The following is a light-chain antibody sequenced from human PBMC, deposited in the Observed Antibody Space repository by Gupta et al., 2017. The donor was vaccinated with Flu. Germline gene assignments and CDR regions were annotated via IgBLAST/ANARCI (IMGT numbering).Light chain of an antibody. V-gene: IGLV2-23*01. CDR2: EGS. J-gene: IGLJ1*01. CDR3: CSYAGSGTYYV. CDR1: SSDVGSYNL. Sequence: ITISCTGTSSDVGSYNLVSWYQQYPGKAPKLMIYEGSKRPSGVSNRFSGSKSGNTASLTSSGLQADDEADYYCCSYAGSGTYYVFGTGTKVTVL.